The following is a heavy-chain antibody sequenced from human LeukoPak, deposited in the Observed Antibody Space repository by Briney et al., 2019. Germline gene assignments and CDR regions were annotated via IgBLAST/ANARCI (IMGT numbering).Heavy chain of an antibody. CDR2: ISSSSSTI. CDR1: GFTFSNYE. Sequence: GGSLRLSCAASGFTFSNYEMNWVRQAPGKGLEWVSYISSSSSTIYYADSVKGRFTISRDNAKNSLYLQMNSLRDEDTAVYYCARDMRGSYSLSDYWGQGTLVTVSS. V-gene: IGHV3-48*02. CDR3: ARDMRGSYSLSDY. D-gene: IGHD1-26*01. J-gene: IGHJ4*02.